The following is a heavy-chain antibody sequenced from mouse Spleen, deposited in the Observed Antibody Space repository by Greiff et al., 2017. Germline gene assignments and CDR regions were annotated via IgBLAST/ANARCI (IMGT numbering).Heavy chain of an antibody. D-gene: IGHD5-1-1*01. V-gene: IGHV1S56*01. CDR1: GYTFTSYY. CDR2: IYPGNVNT. J-gene: IGHJ2*01. CDR3: ARRGGIPYFDY. Sequence: LVESGPELVKPGASVRISCKASGYTFTSYYIHWVKQRPGQGLEWIGWIYPGNVNTKYNEKFKGKAKMTADKSSSTAYMQLSSLTSEDSAVYFCARRGGIPYFDYWGQGTTLTVSS.